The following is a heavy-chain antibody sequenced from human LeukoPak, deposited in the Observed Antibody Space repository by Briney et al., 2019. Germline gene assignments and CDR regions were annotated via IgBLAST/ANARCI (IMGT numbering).Heavy chain of an antibody. D-gene: IGHD3-22*01. Sequence: SETLSLTCTVSGRSISSYYWSWIRQPPGKGLEWIGYIYYSGSTNYNPSLKSRVTISVDTSKNQFSLKLSSVTAADTAVYYCARADSSGYYYFDYWGQGTLVTVSS. J-gene: IGHJ4*02. CDR1: GRSISSYY. CDR3: ARADSSGYYYFDY. CDR2: IYYSGST. V-gene: IGHV4-59*01.